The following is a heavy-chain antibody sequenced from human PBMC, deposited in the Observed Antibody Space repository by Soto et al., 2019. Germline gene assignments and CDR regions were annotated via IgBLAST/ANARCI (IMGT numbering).Heavy chain of an antibody. CDR2: ISYDGSNK. J-gene: IGHJ2*01. V-gene: IGHV3-30-3*01. CDR3: ARVGVGSSVTPLFAL. D-gene: IGHD2-21*02. Sequence: QVQLVESGGGVVQPGRSLRLSCAASGFTFSSYAMHWVRQAPGKGLEWVAVISYDGSNKYYADSVKGRFTISRDNSKNPLYMQMNSLRAEDTAVYYCARVGVGSSVTPLFALWGRGTLVTVSS. CDR1: GFTFSSYA.